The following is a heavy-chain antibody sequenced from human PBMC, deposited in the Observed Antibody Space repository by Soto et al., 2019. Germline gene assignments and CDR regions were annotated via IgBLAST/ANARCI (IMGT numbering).Heavy chain of an antibody. CDR3: ARETSFYSGYDLSPVFWYYYYGMDV. Sequence: QPGGSLRLSCAASGFTFSSYAMHWVRQAPGKGLEWVAVISYDGSNKYYADSVKGRFTISRDNSKNTLYLQMNSLRAEDTAVYYCARETSFYSGYDLSPVFWYYYYGMDVWGQGTTVTVSS. J-gene: IGHJ6*02. D-gene: IGHD5-12*01. CDR2: ISYDGSNK. CDR1: GFTFSSYA. V-gene: IGHV3-30-3*01.